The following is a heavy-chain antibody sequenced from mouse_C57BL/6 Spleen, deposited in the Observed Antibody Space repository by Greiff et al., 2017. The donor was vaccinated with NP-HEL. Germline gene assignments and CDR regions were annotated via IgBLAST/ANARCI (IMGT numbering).Heavy chain of an antibody. CDR2: IYPGDGDT. D-gene: IGHD3-2*02. Sequence: VKLQESGPELVKPGASVKISCKASGYAFSSSWMNWVKQRPGKGLEWIGRIYPGDGDTNYKGKFKGKATRTADKSSSTAYMQLSSLKSEDSAVYFCARSAAQATGAMDYWGQGTSVTVSS. CDR3: ARSAAQATGAMDY. J-gene: IGHJ4*01. CDR1: GYAFSSSW. V-gene: IGHV1-82*01.